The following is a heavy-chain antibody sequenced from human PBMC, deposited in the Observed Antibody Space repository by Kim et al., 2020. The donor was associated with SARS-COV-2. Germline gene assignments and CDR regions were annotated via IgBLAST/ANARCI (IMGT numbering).Heavy chain of an antibody. CDR1: GYTFTSYG. J-gene: IGHJ6*02. V-gene: IGHV1-18*04. Sequence: ASVKVSCKASGYTFTSYGISWVRQAPGQGLEWMGWISAYNGNTNYAQKLQGRVTMTTDTSTSTAYMELRSLRSDDTAVYYCARDEPLRYCSSTSCPEHDYYYGMDVWGQGTTVTVSS. D-gene: IGHD2-2*01. CDR2: ISAYNGNT. CDR3: ARDEPLRYCSSTSCPEHDYYYGMDV.